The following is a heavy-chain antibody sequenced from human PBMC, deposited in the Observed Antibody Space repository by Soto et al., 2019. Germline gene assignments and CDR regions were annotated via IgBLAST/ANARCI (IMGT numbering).Heavy chain of an antibody. J-gene: IGHJ6*02. Sequence: SETLSLTCTVSGGSISSSSYYWGWIRQPPGKGLEWIGSIYYSGSTYYNPSLKSRVTISVDTSKNQFSLKLSSVTAADTAVYYCARREDYYGMDVWGQGTTVTVSS. V-gene: IGHV4-39*01. CDR1: GGSISSSSYY. CDR2: IYYSGST. CDR3: ARREDYYGMDV.